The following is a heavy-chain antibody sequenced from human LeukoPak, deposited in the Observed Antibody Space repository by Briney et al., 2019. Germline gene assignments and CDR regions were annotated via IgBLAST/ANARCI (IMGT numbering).Heavy chain of an antibody. CDR1: GYTFTSYG. CDR2: ISAYSGNT. J-gene: IGHJ6*03. Sequence: GASVKVSCKASGYTFTSYGISWVRQAPGQGLEWMGWISAYSGNTKYAQNIQGRVTMTTDTSTSTVYMELRSLRSDDTAVYYCARDRDSRGNYYVQNYPYNMDVWGKGTTVTVSS. D-gene: IGHD3-22*01. CDR3: ARDRDSRGNYYVQNYPYNMDV. V-gene: IGHV1-18*01.